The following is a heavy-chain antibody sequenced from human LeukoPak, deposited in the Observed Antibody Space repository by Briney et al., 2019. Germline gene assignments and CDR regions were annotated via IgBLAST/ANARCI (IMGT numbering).Heavy chain of an antibody. CDR1: GFTFHTSA. Sequence: ASVKVSCKASGFTFHTSAMQWVRQARGQRLEWIGWIVLGSGNTVYSHKFHNRVIITRDMSTSTVYMELDSLGSEDTAVYYCAAQRGASLHDFWSTRLFDPWGQGTLVTVSS. V-gene: IGHV1-58*02. J-gene: IGHJ5*02. CDR2: IVLGSGNT. CDR3: AAQRGASLHDFWSTRLFDP. D-gene: IGHD3-3*01.